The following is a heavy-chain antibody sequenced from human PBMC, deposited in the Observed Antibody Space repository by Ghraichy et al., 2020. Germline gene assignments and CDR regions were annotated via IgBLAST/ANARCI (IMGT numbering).Heavy chain of an antibody. J-gene: IGHJ6*02. V-gene: IGHV1-8*01. D-gene: IGHD5-24*01. CDR2: MNPNSGNT. CDR3: ARWRWLHEGYYYYGMDV. Sequence: ASVKVSCKASGYTFTSYDINWVRQATGQGLEWMGWMNPNSGNTGYAQKFQGRVTMTRNTSISTAYMELSSLRSEDTAVYYCARWRWLHEGYYYYGMDVWGQGTTVTVSS. CDR1: GYTFTSYD.